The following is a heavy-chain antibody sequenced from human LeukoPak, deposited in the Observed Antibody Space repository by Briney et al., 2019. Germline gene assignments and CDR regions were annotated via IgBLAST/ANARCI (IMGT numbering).Heavy chain of an antibody. V-gene: IGHV4-34*01. CDR2: IHHSGVT. J-gene: IGHJ5*02. CDR1: GGSLSGYY. CDR3: ARGGGTRRCWFDL. D-gene: IGHD2-2*01. Sequence: SETLSLTCAVDGGSLSGYYWTWVRQPPGKGPEWIGEIHHSGVTSYNPSLKSRVSISRDSSKKQFSLNLTSVTAADTAVYYCARGGGTRRCWFDLWGQGTLVPVSS.